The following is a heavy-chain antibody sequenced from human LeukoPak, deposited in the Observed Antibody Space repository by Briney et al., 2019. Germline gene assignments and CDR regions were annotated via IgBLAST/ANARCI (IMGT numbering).Heavy chain of an antibody. J-gene: IGHJ4*02. D-gene: IGHD3-9*01. CDR1: GGTFSSYA. CDR3: ARARARYFDWLPFDY. CDR2: IIPIFGTA. Sequence: SVKVSCKASGGTFSSYAISWVRQAPGQGLEWMGGIIPIFGTANYAQKFQGRVTITADKSTSTAYMELSSLRSEDTAVYYCARARARYFDWLPFDYWGQGTLVTVSS. V-gene: IGHV1-69*06.